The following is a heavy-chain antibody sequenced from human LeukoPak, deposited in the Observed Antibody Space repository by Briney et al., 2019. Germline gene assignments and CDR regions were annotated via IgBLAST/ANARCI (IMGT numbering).Heavy chain of an antibody. CDR2: IIPIFGTA. CDR1: GGTFSSYA. Sequence: SVKVSCKASGGTFSSYAISWVRQAPGQGLEWMGGIIPIFGTANYAQKFQGRVTITADESTSTAYMELSSLRSEDTAVYYCARVGGYSYGFKYYFDYWGQGTLVTVSS. D-gene: IGHD5-18*01. V-gene: IGHV1-69*13. CDR3: ARVGGYSYGFKYYFDY. J-gene: IGHJ4*02.